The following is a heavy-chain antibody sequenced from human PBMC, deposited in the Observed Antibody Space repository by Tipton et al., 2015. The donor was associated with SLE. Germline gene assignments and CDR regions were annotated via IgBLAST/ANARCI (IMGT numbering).Heavy chain of an antibody. Sequence: SLRLSCAASGFPFGSFSMNWVRQVPGKGLEWISYMSSSASSIYYAESVKGRFTVSRDNAQNSLFLQMTSLRDDDTAIYYCARGSGSGSYVFQRWGQGTLVIVSS. CDR1: GFPFGSFS. CDR2: MSSSASSI. D-gene: IGHD3-10*01. CDR3: ARGSGSGSYVFQR. J-gene: IGHJ1*01. V-gene: IGHV3-48*02.